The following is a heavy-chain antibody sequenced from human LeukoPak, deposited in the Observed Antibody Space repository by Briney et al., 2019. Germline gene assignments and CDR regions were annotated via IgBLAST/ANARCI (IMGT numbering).Heavy chain of an antibody. CDR1: GFTFSSYN. V-gene: IGHV3-21*01. D-gene: IGHD3-22*01. Sequence: PGESLRLSCAASGFTFSSYNMNWVRQAPRKGLEWVSSISSSSRDICYADSMKGRFTISRDNAKKSLFLRMNSLRAEDTAVYYCARDPRYYDSSGLYYFDYWGQGTLVTVSS. CDR2: ISSSSRDI. J-gene: IGHJ4*02. CDR3: ARDPRYYDSSGLYYFDY.